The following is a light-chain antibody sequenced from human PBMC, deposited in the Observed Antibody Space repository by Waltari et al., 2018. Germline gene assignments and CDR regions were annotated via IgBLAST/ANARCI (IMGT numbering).Light chain of an antibody. Sequence: SYVLTQPPSVSVAPGQTARITCGGNNIGSKSVHWYQQKPGQAPVLGVYDDSDRPSGVPGRFSGSNSGNTATLTISRVEAGDEADYYCQVWDSSGDHPVFGTGTKVTVL. V-gene: IGLV3-21*02. J-gene: IGLJ1*01. CDR3: QVWDSSGDHPV. CDR2: DDS. CDR1: NIGSKS.